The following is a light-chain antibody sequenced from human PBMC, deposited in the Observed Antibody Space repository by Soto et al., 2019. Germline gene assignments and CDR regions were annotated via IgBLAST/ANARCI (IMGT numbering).Light chain of an antibody. J-gene: IGKJ3*01. V-gene: IGKV1-27*01. Sequence: IQLTHSPSSLSASVGDRVTITCRASQGISNYLAWYQQKPGKVPKLLIYAASTLQSGVPSRFSGSGSGADFTLTISGLQPEDVATYYCQKYNSAPRTFGPGT. CDR1: QGISNY. CDR3: QKYNSAPRT. CDR2: AAS.